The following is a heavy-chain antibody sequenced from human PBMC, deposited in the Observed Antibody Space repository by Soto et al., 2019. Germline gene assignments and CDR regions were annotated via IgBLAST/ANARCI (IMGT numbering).Heavy chain of an antibody. Sequence: SETLSLTCTVSGGSISSYYWSWIRQPPGKGLEWIGYIYYSGSTNYNPSLKSRVTISVDTSKNQFSLKLSSVTAADTAVYYCARGLRGIAAAGGFDPWGQGTLVTVSS. V-gene: IGHV4-59*01. CDR1: GGSISSYY. CDR3: ARGLRGIAAAGGFDP. CDR2: IYYSGST. J-gene: IGHJ5*02. D-gene: IGHD6-13*01.